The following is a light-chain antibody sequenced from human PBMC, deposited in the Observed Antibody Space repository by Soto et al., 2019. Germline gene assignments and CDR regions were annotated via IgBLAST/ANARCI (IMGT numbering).Light chain of an antibody. CDR2: DVS. CDR3: SSYTGSGTLV. CDR1: SGDVGGYNY. J-gene: IGLJ2*01. Sequence: QSALTQPASVSGSPGQSITISCTGTSGDVGGYNYVSWYQQHPGKAPKLMIYDVSNRPSGVSNRFSGSKSGNTASLTISGLQAEDEAYYYCSSYTGSGTLVFGGGTKLTVL. V-gene: IGLV2-14*01.